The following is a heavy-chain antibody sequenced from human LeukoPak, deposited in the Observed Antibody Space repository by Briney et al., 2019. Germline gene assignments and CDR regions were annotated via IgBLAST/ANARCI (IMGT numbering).Heavy chain of an antibody. CDR1: GFTFSSYG. J-gene: IGHJ4*02. V-gene: IGHV3-30*18. CDR3: AKVGGSYVYDD. CDR2: ISYDGSNK. Sequence: PGGSLRLSCAASGFTFSSYGMHWVRQAPAKGLEWVAIISYDGSNKYYADSVKGRFTISRDNSKNTLYLQMNSLRAEDTAVYYCAKVGGSYVYDDWGQGSLVTVSS. D-gene: IGHD3-10*01.